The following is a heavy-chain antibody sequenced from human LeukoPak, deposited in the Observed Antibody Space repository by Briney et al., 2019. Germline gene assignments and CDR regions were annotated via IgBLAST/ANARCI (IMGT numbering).Heavy chain of an antibody. V-gene: IGHV3-21*01. D-gene: IGHD3-9*01. CDR2: IDYDSSHI. J-gene: IGHJ4*02. CDR1: GFTFRTFW. CDR3: ARDPLRYLRVGHYDY. Sequence: SGGSLRLSCAASGFTFRTFWMSWVRQVPGKGLEWVSSIDYDSSHIYYAASVRGRFTISRDNARNSVYLQMNSLRVEDTAVYYCARDPLRYLRVGHYDYWGQGTLVAVSS.